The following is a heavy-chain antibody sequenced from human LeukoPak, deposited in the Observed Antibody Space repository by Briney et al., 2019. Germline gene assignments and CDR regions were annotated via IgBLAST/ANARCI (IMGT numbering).Heavy chain of an antibody. V-gene: IGHV1-18*01. CDR2: ISAYNGNT. J-gene: IGHJ5*02. CDR1: GYTFTSYG. D-gene: IGHD3-10*01. Sequence: ASVKVSCKASGYTFTSYGISWVRQAPGQGLEWMGWISAYNGNTNYAQKLQGRVTMTTDTSTSTAYMELRSLRSDDTAVYYCAREGDQYYYGSGSNWFDPWGQGTLVTVSS. CDR3: AREGDQYYYGSGSNWFDP.